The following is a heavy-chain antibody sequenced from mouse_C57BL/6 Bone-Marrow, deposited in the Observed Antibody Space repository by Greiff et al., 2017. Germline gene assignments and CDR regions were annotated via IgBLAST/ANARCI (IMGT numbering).Heavy chain of an antibody. D-gene: IGHD1-1*01. V-gene: IGHV1-82*01. Sequence: QVQLQQSGPELVKPGASVKISCKASGYAFSSSWMNWVKQRPGKGLEWIGRIYPGDGDTNYNGKFKGKATLTADKSSSTAYMQLSSLTSEDSAVYFCARGGLLRYYFDYWGQGTTLTVSS. CDR3: ARGGLLRYYFDY. CDR1: GYAFSSSW. CDR2: IYPGDGDT. J-gene: IGHJ2*01.